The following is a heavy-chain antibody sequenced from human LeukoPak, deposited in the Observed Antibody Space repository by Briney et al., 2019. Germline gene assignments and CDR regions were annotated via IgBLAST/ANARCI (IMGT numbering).Heavy chain of an antibody. D-gene: IGHD3-16*01. V-gene: IGHV3-9*01. Sequence: GRSLRLSCAASGFTFDDYAMHWVRQAPGKGLEWVSGISWNSGSIGYADSVKGRFTISRDNAKNTLYLQMNSLRAEDTAVYYCARGTYGKPDYWGQGTLVTVSS. CDR3: ARGTYGKPDY. J-gene: IGHJ4*02. CDR2: ISWNSGSI. CDR1: GFTFDDYA.